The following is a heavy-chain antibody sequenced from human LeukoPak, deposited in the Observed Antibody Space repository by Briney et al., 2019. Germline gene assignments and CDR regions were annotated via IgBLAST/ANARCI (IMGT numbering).Heavy chain of an antibody. V-gene: IGHV1-69*06. CDR1: GGTFSSYA. CDR3: ARDQGFGEFPPRYYYGMDV. J-gene: IGHJ6*04. D-gene: IGHD3-10*01. CDR2: IIPIFGTA. Sequence: SVKVSCKASGGTFSSYAISWVRQAPGQGLEWMGGIIPIFGTANYAQKFQGRVTITADKSTSTAYMELSSLRSEDTAVYYCARDQGFGEFPPRYYYGMDVWGKGTTVTVSS.